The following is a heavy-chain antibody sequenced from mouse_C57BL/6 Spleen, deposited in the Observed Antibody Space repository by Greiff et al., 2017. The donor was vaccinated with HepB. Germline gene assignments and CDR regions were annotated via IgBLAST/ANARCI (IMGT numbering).Heavy chain of an antibody. CDR3: ATHYDYDPAWFAY. Sequence: EVQLQQSVAELVRPGASVKLSCTASGFNIKNTYMHWVKQRPEQGLEWIGRIDPANGNTKYAPKFQGKATITADTSSNTAYLQISSLTSEDTAIYYCATHYDYDPAWFAYWGQGTLVTVSA. D-gene: IGHD2-4*01. V-gene: IGHV14-3*01. CDR2: IDPANGNT. J-gene: IGHJ3*01. CDR1: GFNIKNTY.